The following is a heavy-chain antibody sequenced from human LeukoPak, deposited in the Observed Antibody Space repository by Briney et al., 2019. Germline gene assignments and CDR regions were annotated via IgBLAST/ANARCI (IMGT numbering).Heavy chain of an antibody. Sequence: GGSLRLSCAASGFTVSSNYMSWVRQAPGKGLEWVSYISSSSSTIYYADSVKGRFTISRDNAKNSLYLQMNSLRAEDTAVYYCAREQWLGDAFDIWGQGTLVTVSS. CDR2: ISSSSSTI. D-gene: IGHD6-19*01. CDR1: GFTVSSNY. CDR3: AREQWLGDAFDI. J-gene: IGHJ4*02. V-gene: IGHV3-48*01.